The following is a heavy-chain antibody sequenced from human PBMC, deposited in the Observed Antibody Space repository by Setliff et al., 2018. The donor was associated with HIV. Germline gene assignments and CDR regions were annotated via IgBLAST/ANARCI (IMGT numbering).Heavy chain of an antibody. CDR3: ATSSPPDDYGDLGGIDH. CDR1: GFMFGDFE. V-gene: IGHV3-48*03. Sequence: RLSCVASGFMFGDFEMNWVRQAPGKGLEWVSYISGSDGTVLYADSVKGRFSVSRDNAENSLFLQMNGLRDDDSAVYFCATSSPPDDYGDLGGIDHWGQGTLVTVSS. CDR2: ISGSDGTV. D-gene: IGHD4-17*01. J-gene: IGHJ4*02.